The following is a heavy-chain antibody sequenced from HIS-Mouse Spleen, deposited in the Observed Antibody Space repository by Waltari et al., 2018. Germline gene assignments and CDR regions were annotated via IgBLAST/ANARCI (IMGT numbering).Heavy chain of an antibody. CDR2: INPNSGGT. CDR1: GYPFPGYY. Sequence: QVQLVQSGAEVKKPGASVTVSCKASGYPFPGYYMPWVRQAPGQGLEWMGWINPNSGGTNYAQKFQGRVTMTRDTSISTAYMELSRLRSDDTAVYYCARVLTGDEGYWGQGTLVTVSS. CDR3: ARVLTGDEGY. V-gene: IGHV1-2*02. J-gene: IGHJ4*02. D-gene: IGHD7-27*01.